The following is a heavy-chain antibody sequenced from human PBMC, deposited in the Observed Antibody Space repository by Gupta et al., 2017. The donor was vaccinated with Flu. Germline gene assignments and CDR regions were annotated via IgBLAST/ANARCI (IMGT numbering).Heavy chain of an antibody. CDR3: ARDFRYSYGYVWGFDY. CDR1: GFTFSSYS. CDR2: ISSSSSYI. D-gene: IGHD5-18*01. Sequence: EVQLVESGGGLVKPGGSLRLSCAASGFTFSSYSMNWVRQAPGKGLEWVSSISSSSSYIYYADSVKGRFTISRDNAKNSLYLQMNSLRAEDTAVYYCARDFRYSYGYVWGFDYWGQGTLVTVSS. J-gene: IGHJ4*02. V-gene: IGHV3-21*01.